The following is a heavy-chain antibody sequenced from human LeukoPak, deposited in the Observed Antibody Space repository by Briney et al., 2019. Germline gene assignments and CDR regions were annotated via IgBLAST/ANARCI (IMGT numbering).Heavy chain of an antibody. D-gene: IGHD2-15*01. CDR3: ARRVDATRWFDP. CDR1: GFTFSNYF. V-gene: IGHV3-74*03. CDR2: INSDETST. J-gene: IGHJ5*02. Sequence: GGSLRLSCAASGFTFSNYFMHWVRQAPGKGLVWVSRINSDETSTMYADSVKGRFTISRDNAKNTLYLQMNSLRDEDTAVYYCARRVDATRWFDPWGQGTLVTVSS.